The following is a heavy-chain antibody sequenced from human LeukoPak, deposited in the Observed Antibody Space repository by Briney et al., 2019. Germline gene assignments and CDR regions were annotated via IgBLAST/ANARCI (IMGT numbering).Heavy chain of an antibody. CDR1: GYTFTGYY. D-gene: IGHD3-10*01. J-gene: IGHJ6*02. CDR2: INPNSGGT. V-gene: IGHV1-2*02. Sequence: ASVKVSCKASGYTFTGYYMHWVRQAPGQGLEWMGWINPNSGGTNYAQKFQGRVTMTRDTSISTAYMELSRLRSDDTAVYYCARVWFGELLSYGMDVWGQGTTVTVSS. CDR3: ARVWFGELLSYGMDV.